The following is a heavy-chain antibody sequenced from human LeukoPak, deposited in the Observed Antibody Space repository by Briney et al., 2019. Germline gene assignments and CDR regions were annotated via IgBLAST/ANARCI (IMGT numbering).Heavy chain of an antibody. CDR3: ARDPGSGLHLNWFDP. Sequence: SETLSLTCTVSGGSISNRSHYWGWIRQPPGQGLEWVGSIHHSGSTYYNPSLKSRVAISVDTSKNQFSLKLSSVTAADTAVYYCARDPGSGLHLNWFDPWGQGTLVTVSS. CDR2: IHHSGST. CDR1: GGSISNRSHY. D-gene: IGHD6-19*01. V-gene: IGHV4-39*07. J-gene: IGHJ5*02.